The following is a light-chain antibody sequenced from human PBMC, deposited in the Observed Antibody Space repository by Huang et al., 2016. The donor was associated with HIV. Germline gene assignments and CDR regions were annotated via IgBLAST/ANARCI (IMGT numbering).Light chain of an antibody. CDR1: QGISNT. CDR3: QQFNHYPLT. V-gene: IGKV1D-13*01. CDR2: DAS. J-gene: IGKJ4*01. Sequence: QLTQSPSSLSASVGDSVTITCRARQGISNTVAWYQQKPGTAPKLLIYDASSLPTGAPSRFSGSGSGTDFTLTISSLQPEDCATYYCQQFNHYPLTFGGGTKVEIE.